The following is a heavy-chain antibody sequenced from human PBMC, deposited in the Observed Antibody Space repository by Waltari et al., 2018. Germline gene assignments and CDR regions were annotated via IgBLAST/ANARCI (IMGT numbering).Heavy chain of an antibody. J-gene: IGHJ4*02. CDR3: APVGATADY. CDR2: TRNKANSYTT. CDR1: GFTFSDHY. D-gene: IGHD1-26*01. V-gene: IGHV3-72*01. Sequence: EVQLVESGGGLVQPGGSLRLSCAASGFTFSDHYMDWVRQAPGKGLEWVGRTRNKANSYTTEYAASVKGRFTISRDDSKNSLYLQMNSLKTEDTAVYYCAPVGATADYWGQGTLVTVSS.